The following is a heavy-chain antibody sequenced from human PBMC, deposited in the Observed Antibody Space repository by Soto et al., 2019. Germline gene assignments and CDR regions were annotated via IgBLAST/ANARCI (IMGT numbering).Heavy chain of an antibody. D-gene: IGHD2-2*01. V-gene: IGHV4-59*12. Sequence: SETLSLTCTVSGGSISSYYWSWIRQPPGKGLEWIGYIYYSGSTNYNPSLKSRVTISVDTSKNQFSLKLSSVTAADTAVYYCARTLVVPAAMYYFDYWGQGTLVTVS. CDR2: IYYSGST. J-gene: IGHJ4*02. CDR1: GGSISSYY. CDR3: ARTLVVPAAMYYFDY.